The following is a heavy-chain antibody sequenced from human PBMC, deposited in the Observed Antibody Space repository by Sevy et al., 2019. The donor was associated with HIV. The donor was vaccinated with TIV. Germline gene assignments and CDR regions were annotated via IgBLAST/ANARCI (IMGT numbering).Heavy chain of an antibody. V-gene: IGHV4-39*01. J-gene: IGHJ5*02. CDR2: IYYSGST. CDR3: GSGGIQLFPWWFDP. D-gene: IGHD5-18*01. Sequence: SETLSLTCTVSGGSISSSSYYWGWIRQPPGKGLEWIGSIYYSGSTYYNPSLKSRVTISVDTSKNQFSLKLSSVTAADTAVYYCGSGGIQLFPWWFDPWGQGTLVTVSS. CDR1: GGSISSSSYY.